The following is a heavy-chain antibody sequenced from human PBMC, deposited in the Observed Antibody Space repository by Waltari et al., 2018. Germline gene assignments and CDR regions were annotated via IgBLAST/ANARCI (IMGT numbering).Heavy chain of an antibody. CDR3: ARDTAGSSGWSRVGDY. J-gene: IGHJ4*02. CDR2: IYHSGST. CDR1: GYSISSGYY. D-gene: IGHD6-19*01. Sequence: QVQLQESGPGLVKPSETLSLTCAVSGYSISSGYYWGWIRQPPGKGLEWIGSIYHSGSTYYNPSLKSRVTISVDTSKNQFSLKLSSVTAADTAVYYCARDTAGSSGWSRVGDYWGQGTLVTVSS. V-gene: IGHV4-38-2*02.